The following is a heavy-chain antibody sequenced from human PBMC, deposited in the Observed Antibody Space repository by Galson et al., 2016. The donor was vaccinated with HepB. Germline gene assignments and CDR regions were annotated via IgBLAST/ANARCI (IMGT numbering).Heavy chain of an antibody. D-gene: IGHD4/OR15-4a*01. J-gene: IGHJ4*02. Sequence: SLRLSCAASGFTFSDHYMDWVRQAPGRGLEWVGRTRKKTNGYTTEYAASVKGRFTISRDDSKNSLYLQMKSLKTEDTAMYFCGRVDYGAGYRIDFWGQGTLVTVSS. CDR3: GRVDYGAGYRIDF. CDR2: TRKKTNGYTT. V-gene: IGHV3-72*01. CDR1: GFTFSDHY.